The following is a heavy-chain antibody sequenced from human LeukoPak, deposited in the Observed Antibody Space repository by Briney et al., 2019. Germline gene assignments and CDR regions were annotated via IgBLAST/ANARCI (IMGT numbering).Heavy chain of an antibody. Sequence: GGSLRLSCAASGFTFSSYAMSWVRQAPGKGLECVSAISGSGGSTYYADSVKGRFTISRDNSKNTLYLQMNSLRAEDTAVYYCANASVYDILTGYHTPYYFDYWGQGTLVTVSS. CDR1: GFTFSSYA. CDR3: ANASVYDILTGYHTPYYFDY. J-gene: IGHJ4*02. V-gene: IGHV3-23*01. D-gene: IGHD3-9*01. CDR2: ISGSGGST.